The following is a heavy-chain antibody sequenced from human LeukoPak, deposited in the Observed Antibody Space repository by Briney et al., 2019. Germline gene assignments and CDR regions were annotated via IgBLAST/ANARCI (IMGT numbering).Heavy chain of an antibody. CDR2: IWYDGSNK. CDR3: ARDYDILTGFPRGGFDY. CDR1: GFTFSSYG. Sequence: GGSLRLSCAASGFTFSSYGMHWVRQAPGKGLEWVAVIWYDGSNKYHADSVKGRFTISRDNSKNTLYLQMNSLRAEDAAVYYCARDYDILTGFPRGGFDYWGQGTLVTVSS. D-gene: IGHD3-9*01. J-gene: IGHJ4*02. V-gene: IGHV3-33*01.